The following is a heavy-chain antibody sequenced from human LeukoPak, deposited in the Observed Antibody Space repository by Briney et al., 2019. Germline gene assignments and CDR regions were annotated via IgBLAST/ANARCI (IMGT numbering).Heavy chain of an antibody. CDR2: ISGSGGST. V-gene: IGHV3-23*01. CDR1: GFTFSSYG. Sequence: GGSLRLSCAASGFTFSSYGMSWVRQAPGKGLEWVSAISGSGGSTYYADSVKGRFTISRDNSKNTLCLQMNSLRAEDTAVYYCAKWNLPGDRVFDYWGQGTLVTVSS. J-gene: IGHJ4*02. D-gene: IGHD7-27*01. CDR3: AKWNLPGDRVFDY.